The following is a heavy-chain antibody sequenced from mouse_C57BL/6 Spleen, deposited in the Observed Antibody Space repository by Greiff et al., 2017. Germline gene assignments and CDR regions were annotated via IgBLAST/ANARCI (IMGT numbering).Heavy chain of an antibody. CDR3: TRDGPYDYDEDYAMDY. CDR2: ISSGGDYI. J-gene: IGHJ4*01. CDR1: GFTFSSYA. Sequence: EVMLVESGEGLVKPGGSLKLSCAASGFTFSSYAMSWVRQTPEKRLEWVAYISSGGDYIYYADTVKGRFTNSRDNARNTLYLQMSSLKSEDTAMYYCTRDGPYDYDEDYAMDYWGQGTSVTVSS. D-gene: IGHD2-4*01. V-gene: IGHV5-9-1*02.